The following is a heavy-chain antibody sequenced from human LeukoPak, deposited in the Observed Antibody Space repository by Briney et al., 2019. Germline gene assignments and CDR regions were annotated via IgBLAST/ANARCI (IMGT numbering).Heavy chain of an antibody. CDR2: IYYSGST. Sequence: SETLSLTCTVSGGSISSYYWSWIRQPPGKGLEWIGYIYYSGSTYYNPSLKSRVTISVDTSKNQFSLKLSSVTAADTAIYYCAKNNGGARNHWFDPWGQGTLVTVSS. CDR1: GGSISSYY. V-gene: IGHV4-59*01. CDR3: AKNNGGARNHWFDP. D-gene: IGHD1/OR15-1a*01. J-gene: IGHJ5*02.